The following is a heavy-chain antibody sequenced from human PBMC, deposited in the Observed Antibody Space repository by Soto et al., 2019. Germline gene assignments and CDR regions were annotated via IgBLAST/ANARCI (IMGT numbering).Heavy chain of an antibody. Sequence: GGSLRLSCAASGFTFSTYSMNWVRQAPGKGLEWVSYISSGNGTIFYVDSVKGRFTISRDNTKNSLYLQMNSLRADDTAVYYCASAGSTSSFGSWGQGTLVTVSS. J-gene: IGHJ4*02. V-gene: IGHV3-48*01. D-gene: IGHD6-6*01. CDR1: GFTFSTYS. CDR3: ASAGSTSSFGS. CDR2: ISSGNGTI.